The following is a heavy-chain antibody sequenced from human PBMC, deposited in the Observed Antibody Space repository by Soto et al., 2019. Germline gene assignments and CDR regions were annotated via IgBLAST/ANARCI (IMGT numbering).Heavy chain of an antibody. D-gene: IGHD3-10*01. CDR1: GFTFSSYG. V-gene: IGHV3-33*01. Sequence: QVQLVESGGGVVQPGRSLRLSCAASGFTFSSYGMHWVRQAPGKGLEWVAVIWYDGSNKYYADSVKGRFTISRDNSKNTLCLQMNSLRAEDTAVYYCARDVRITMVRGVIGIDLWGRGTLVTVSS. J-gene: IGHJ2*01. CDR2: IWYDGSNK. CDR3: ARDVRITMVRGVIGIDL.